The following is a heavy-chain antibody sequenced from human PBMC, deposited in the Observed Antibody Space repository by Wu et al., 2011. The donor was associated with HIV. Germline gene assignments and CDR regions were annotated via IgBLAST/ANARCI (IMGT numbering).Heavy chain of an antibody. Sequence: AQKLQGRVTMTTDTSTSTAYMELRSLRSDDTAVYYCARGYLVTIFGVVIDGWFDPWGQGTLVTVSS. D-gene: IGHD3-3*01. CDR3: ARGYLVTIFGVVIDGWFDP. V-gene: IGHV1-18*01. J-gene: IGHJ5*02.